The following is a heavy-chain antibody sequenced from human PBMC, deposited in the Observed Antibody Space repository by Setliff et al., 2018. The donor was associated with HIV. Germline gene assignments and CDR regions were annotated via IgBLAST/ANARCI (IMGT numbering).Heavy chain of an antibody. CDR1: GFSFSRYW. CDR3: AKDRLLDGSSWYYLDY. J-gene: IGHJ4*02. D-gene: IGHD6-13*01. Sequence: GGSLRLSCAASGFSFSRYWMSWVRQAPGKGLEWVASIDHFGSEENYVDSVKGRFTVSRDNSKNTLYLQMNSLRPEDTALYYCAKDRLLDGSSWYYLDYWGQGTLVTVSS. CDR2: IDHFGSEE. V-gene: IGHV3-7*01.